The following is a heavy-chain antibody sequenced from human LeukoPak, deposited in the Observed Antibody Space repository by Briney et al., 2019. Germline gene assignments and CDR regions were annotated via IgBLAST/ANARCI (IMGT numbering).Heavy chain of an antibody. J-gene: IGHJ5*02. D-gene: IGHD2-2*02. CDR1: GGSISSSSYY. CDR2: ICYSGST. Sequence: KSSETLSLTCTVSGGSISSSSYYWGWIRQPPGKGLEWIGSICYSGSTYYNPSLKSRVTISVDTSKNQFSLKLSSVTAADTAVYYCAREWNIVVVPAAILGHWFDPWGQGTLVTVSS. V-gene: IGHV4-39*01. CDR3: AREWNIVVVPAAILGHWFDP.